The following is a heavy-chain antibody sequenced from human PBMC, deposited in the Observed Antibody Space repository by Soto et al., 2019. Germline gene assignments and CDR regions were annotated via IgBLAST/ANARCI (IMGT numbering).Heavy chain of an antibody. CDR3: ERLTHGDLDY. J-gene: IGHJ4*02. Sequence: QVQLVQSGAEVKKPGSSVKVSCKASGGTFSSYTISWVRQAPGQGLEWMGRIIPIVGIANYAQKFQRRVTINADKSTSTAYMELRSLRSEDTAVCCCERLTHGDLDYWGQGTLVTVSS. CDR2: IIPIVGIA. V-gene: IGHV1-69*02. D-gene: IGHD4-17*01. CDR1: GGTFSSYT.